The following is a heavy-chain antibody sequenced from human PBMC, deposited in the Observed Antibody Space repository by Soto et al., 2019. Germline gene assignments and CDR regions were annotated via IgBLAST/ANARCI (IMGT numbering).Heavy chain of an antibody. D-gene: IGHD2-8*01. CDR1: GYSFTDYH. CDR3: ARGDSTDCSNGLRSFFYNPDMDV. CDR2: INPKSGGT. V-gene: IGHV1-2*04. Sequence: ASVKVSCKASGYSFTDYHIHWVRQAPGQGLEWLGRINPKSGGTSTAQKFQGWVTMTTDTSISTASMELTRLTSDDTAIYYCARGDSTDCSNGLRSFFYNPDMDVWGQGNTVTVSS. J-gene: IGHJ6*02.